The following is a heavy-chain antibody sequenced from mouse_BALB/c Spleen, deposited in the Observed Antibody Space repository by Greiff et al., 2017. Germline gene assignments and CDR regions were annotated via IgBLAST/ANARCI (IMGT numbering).Heavy chain of an antibody. V-gene: IGHV3-2*02. CDR1: GYSITSDYA. J-gene: IGHJ4*01. CDR2: ISYSGST. CDR3: AKSPATDYAMDY. D-gene: IGHD1-1*01. Sequence: EVMLQQSGPGLVKPSQSLSLTCTVTGYSITSDYAWNWIRQFPGNKLEWMGYISYSGSTSYNPSLKSRISITRDTSKNQFFLQLNSVTTEDTATYYCAKSPATDYAMDYWGQGTSVTVSS.